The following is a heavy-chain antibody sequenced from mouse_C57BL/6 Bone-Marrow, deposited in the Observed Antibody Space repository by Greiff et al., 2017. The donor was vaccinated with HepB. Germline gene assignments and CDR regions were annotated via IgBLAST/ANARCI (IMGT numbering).Heavy chain of an antibody. CDR1: GYSFTDYN. J-gene: IGHJ1*03. V-gene: IGHV1-39*01. D-gene: IGHD2-4*01. CDR2: INPNYGTT. CDR3: ARYDYDAGRGGFDV. Sequence: VQLKESGPELVKPGASVKISCKASGYSFTDYNMNWVKQSNGKSLEWIGVINPNYGTTSYNQKFKGKATLTVDQSSSTAYMQLNSLTSEDSAVYYCARYDYDAGRGGFDVWGTGTTVTVSS.